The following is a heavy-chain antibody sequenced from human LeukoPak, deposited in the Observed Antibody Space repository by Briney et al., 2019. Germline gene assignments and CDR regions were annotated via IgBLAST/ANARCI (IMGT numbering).Heavy chain of an antibody. V-gene: IGHV3-23*01. CDR3: AKDLRYYYA. CDR2: ISGTGGST. D-gene: IGHD3-10*01. CDR1: GFTFSSYS. J-gene: IGHJ1*01. Sequence: HPGGSLRLSCAASGFTFSSYSMNWVRQTPGKGLEWVSTISGTGGSTYYADSVKGRFTISRDNSKNTLYLQMSSLRAEDTAIYYCAKDLRYYYAWGQGTLVTVSS.